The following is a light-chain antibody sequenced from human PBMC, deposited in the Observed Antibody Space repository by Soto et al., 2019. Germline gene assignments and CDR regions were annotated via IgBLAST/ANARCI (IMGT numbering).Light chain of an antibody. Sequence: QSALTQPASVHGSPGQSITISCTGTSSDVGGYNYVSWYQQHPGKAPKLMIYDVTNRPSGVSNRFSGSKSGNTASLTISGLQAEDEADYYCSSYTSSSTYVFGTGTKVTVL. CDR1: SSDVGGYNY. J-gene: IGLJ1*01. V-gene: IGLV2-14*01. CDR3: SSYTSSSTYV. CDR2: DVT.